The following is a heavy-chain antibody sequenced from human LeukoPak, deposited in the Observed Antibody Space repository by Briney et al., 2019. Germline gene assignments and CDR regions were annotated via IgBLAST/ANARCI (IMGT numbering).Heavy chain of an antibody. CDR2: IYYSGST. J-gene: IGHJ4*02. Sequence: SETLSLTCTVSGGSISSYYWSWIRQPPGKGLEWIGYIYYSGSTNYNPSLKSRVTISVDTSKNQFSLKLSSVTAADTAVYYCARESSGRSAWGFFDYWGQGTLVTVSS. CDR3: ARESSGRSAWGFFDY. D-gene: IGHD6-19*01. CDR1: GGSISSYY. V-gene: IGHV4-59*01.